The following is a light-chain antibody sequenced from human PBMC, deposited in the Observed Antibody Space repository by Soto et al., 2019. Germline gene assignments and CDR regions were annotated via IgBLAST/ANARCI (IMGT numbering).Light chain of an antibody. Sequence: PASVSGSPGQSITISCTGTSSDIGVYNSVSWYQQHPGKAPKLMIYEVSNRPSGVSDRVSASKSGNTASLTISGLQAEDEADYYCSSYTSTSTLYVFGTGTKGTVL. CDR2: EVS. CDR3: SSYTSTSTLYV. CDR1: SSDIGVYNS. V-gene: IGLV2-14*01. J-gene: IGLJ1*01.